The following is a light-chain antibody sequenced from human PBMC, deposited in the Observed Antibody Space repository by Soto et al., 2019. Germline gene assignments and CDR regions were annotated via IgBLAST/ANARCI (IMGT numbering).Light chain of an antibody. CDR2: EVN. J-gene: IGLJ3*02. Sequence: QSALTQPASVSGSPGQSITISCTGTSSDVSGYNYVSWYQQHPGKAPKLMIYEVNNRPSGVSNRFSGSKSGNTASLTISGLHAEDEADYYCSPYTSSSTWVFGGGTKLTVL. CDR1: SSDVSGYNY. V-gene: IGLV2-14*01. CDR3: SPYTSSSTWV.